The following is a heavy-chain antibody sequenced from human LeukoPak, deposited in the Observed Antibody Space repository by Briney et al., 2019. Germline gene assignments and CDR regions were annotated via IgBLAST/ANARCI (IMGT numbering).Heavy chain of an antibody. J-gene: IGHJ4*02. D-gene: IGHD3-10*01. CDR3: AKKYGSGSYGYFDY. Sequence: GGSLRLSCAASGFTFSSYAMHWVRQAPGKGLEWVSAISGSGGNTYFADSVKGRFTISRDNSKNTLYLQMNSLRAEDTAVYYCAKKYGSGSYGYFDYWGQGTLVTVSS. CDR1: GFTFSSYA. V-gene: IGHV3-23*01. CDR2: ISGSGGNT.